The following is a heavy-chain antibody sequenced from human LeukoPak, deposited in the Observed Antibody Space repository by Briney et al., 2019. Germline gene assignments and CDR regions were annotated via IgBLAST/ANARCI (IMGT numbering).Heavy chain of an antibody. Sequence: ASVDVSCKPSRYAFTGYYMLRVRQAPGQGLEWLGWINPNIGGTNYAQKFQGRVTMTRDTSISTAYMELSRLRSDDTAVYYCARTFPSSSGWYGVYYYYGMDVWGQGTTVTVSS. CDR2: INPNIGGT. CDR1: RYAFTGYY. CDR3: ARTFPSSSGWYGVYYYYGMDV. J-gene: IGHJ6*02. D-gene: IGHD6-19*01. V-gene: IGHV1-2*02.